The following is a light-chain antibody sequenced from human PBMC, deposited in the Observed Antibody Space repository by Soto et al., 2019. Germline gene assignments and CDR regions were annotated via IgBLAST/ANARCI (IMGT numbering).Light chain of an antibody. CDR2: DVS. CDR1: SSDVGGYNY. J-gene: IGLJ1*01. CDR3: SSYTSSSTYV. V-gene: IGLV2-14*01. Sequence: QSALTQPASMSGSPGQSITIYCTGTSSDVGGYNYVSWYQQHPGKAPKLMIYDVSNRPSGVSNRFSGSKSGNTASLTISGLQAEDEADYYCSSYTSSSTYVFGTGTKVTVL.